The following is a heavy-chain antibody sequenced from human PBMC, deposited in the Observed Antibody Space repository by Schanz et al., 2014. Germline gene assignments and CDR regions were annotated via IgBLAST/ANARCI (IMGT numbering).Heavy chain of an antibody. Sequence: QVQLVQSGAEVKKPGASVKVSCKASGYSFTGYYMNWVRQAPGQGLEWMGWINPSSGGTNYAQKFQARGTMARDTSISTAYMELNRLRSDDTAVYYCARDSHRSVAGPGYWGHGTLVTVSS. V-gene: IGHV1-2*02. J-gene: IGHJ4*01. CDR2: INPSSGGT. CDR1: GYSFTGYY. CDR3: ARDSHRSVAGPGY. D-gene: IGHD1-26*01.